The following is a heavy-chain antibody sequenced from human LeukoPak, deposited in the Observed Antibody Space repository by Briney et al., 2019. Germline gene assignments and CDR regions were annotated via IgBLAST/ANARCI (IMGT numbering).Heavy chain of an antibody. CDR2: FDIKEDEI. V-gene: IGHV1-24*01. D-gene: IGHD2-21*02. J-gene: IGHJ4*02. CDR3: ASLVTPYCGGDCLTYFDY. CDR1: GETRTEIS. Sequence: AAVKDSCKVSGETRTEISMHWVRPALGKRLEWVGGFDIKEDEIIYAQQFEGRVGMTEDTSTDTAYLEFGSLTSEDTAVYFCASLVTPYCGGDCLTYFDYWGQGTLVTVSS.